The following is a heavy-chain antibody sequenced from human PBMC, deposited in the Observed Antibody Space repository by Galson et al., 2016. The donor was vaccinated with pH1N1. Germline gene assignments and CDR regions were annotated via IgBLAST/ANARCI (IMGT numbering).Heavy chain of an antibody. D-gene: IGHD3-3*01. CDR2: ICHTGNT. J-gene: IGHJ4*02. V-gene: IGHV4-38-2*01. Sequence: TLSLTCVVSGYSIRSGYYWGWIRQSPGKGLEWIANICHTGNTYYNPSLRGRVAISIDTSRNQFSLRLSSVTAADTAVYYCARHGGLPHVALLYPIDDWGQGTLVTVSS. CDR3: ARHGGLPHVALLYPIDD. CDR1: GYSIRSGYY.